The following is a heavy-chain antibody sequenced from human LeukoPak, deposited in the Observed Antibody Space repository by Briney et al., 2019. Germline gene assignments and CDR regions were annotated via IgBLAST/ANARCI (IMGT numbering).Heavy chain of an antibody. J-gene: IGHJ4*02. D-gene: IGHD3-3*01. CDR3: ARDQGVVTPYYFDY. Sequence: PGGSLRLSCAASGFTFGNYAMSWVRQAPGKGLEWVAVISYDGSNKYYADSVKGRFTISRDNSKNTLYLQMNSLRAEDTAVYYCARDQGVVTPYYFDYWGQGTLVTVSS. CDR1: GFTFGNYA. V-gene: IGHV3-30*04. CDR2: ISYDGSNK.